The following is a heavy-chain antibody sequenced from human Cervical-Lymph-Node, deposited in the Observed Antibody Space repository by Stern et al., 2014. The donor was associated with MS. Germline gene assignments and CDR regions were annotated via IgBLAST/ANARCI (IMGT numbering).Heavy chain of an antibody. CDR3: AREVAGHRLGMMDV. CDR1: GYTFTSYY. D-gene: IGHD6-19*01. J-gene: IGHJ6*02. Sequence: QVQLLQPGAEVKKPGDSVKVSCKESGYTFTSYYMHWGRQAPGKGLEWMGTINPSGGSTSYAQKFQGRVTMTRDTSTSTVYMELSSLRSEDTAVYYCAREVAGHRLGMMDVWGQGTTVTVSS. V-gene: IGHV1-46*01. CDR2: INPSGGST.